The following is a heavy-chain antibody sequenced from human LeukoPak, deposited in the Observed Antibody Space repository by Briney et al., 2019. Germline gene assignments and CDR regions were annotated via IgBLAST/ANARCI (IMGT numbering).Heavy chain of an antibody. D-gene: IGHD3-10*01. J-gene: IGHJ4*02. CDR2: INTDGSST. CDR1: GFTFSSYW. V-gene: IGHV3-74*01. Sequence: GGSLRLSCAASGFTFSSYWMHWVRQAPGKGLVWVSRINTDGSSTSYVDSVKGRFTISRDNAKNTLYLQMNSLRAEDTAVYFCARDRGGSDKHWFDYWGQGTLVTVSS. CDR3: ARDRGGSDKHWFDY.